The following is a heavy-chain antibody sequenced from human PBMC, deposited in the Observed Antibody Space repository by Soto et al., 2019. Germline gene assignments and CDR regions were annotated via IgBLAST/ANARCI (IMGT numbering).Heavy chain of an antibody. J-gene: IGHJ3*02. CDR2: IYYSGST. D-gene: IGHD3-16*01. V-gene: IGHV4-39*01. Sequence: PSETLSLTCTVSGGSISSSSYYWGWIRQPPGKGLEWIGSIYYSGSTYYNPSLKSRVTISVDTSKNQFSLKLSSVTAADTAVYYSERSIGPFDDAFDIWGQGTMVTVSS. CDR3: ERSIGPFDDAFDI. CDR1: GGSISSSSYY.